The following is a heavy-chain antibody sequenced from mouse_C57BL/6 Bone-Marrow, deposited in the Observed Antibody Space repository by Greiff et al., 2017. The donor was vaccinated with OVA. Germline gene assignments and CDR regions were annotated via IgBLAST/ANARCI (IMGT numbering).Heavy chain of an antibody. CDR3: ARSRDGYFPRHFDY. D-gene: IGHD2-3*01. Sequence: QVQLKQPGAELVKPGASVKLSCKASGYTFTSYWMHWVKQRPGQGLEWIGMIHPNSGSTNYNEKFKSKATLTVDKSSSTAYMQLSSLTSEDSAVYYFARSRDGYFPRHFDYWGQGTTLTVSS. CDR2: IHPNSGST. J-gene: IGHJ2*01. V-gene: IGHV1-64*01. CDR1: GYTFTSYW.